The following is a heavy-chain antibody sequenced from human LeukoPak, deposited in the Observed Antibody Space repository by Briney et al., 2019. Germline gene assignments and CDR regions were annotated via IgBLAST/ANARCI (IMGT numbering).Heavy chain of an antibody. D-gene: IGHD3-10*01. J-gene: IGHJ5*02. CDR2: IYSGGTT. CDR3: ARGFNRGFDP. CDR1: GFTVNSNY. V-gene: IGHV3-53*01. Sequence: GGSLRLSCAASGFTVNSNYWSWVRQAPGKGLEWVSVIYSGGTTYYADSVKGRFTFSRDNSKNMLHLQMNSLRAEDTAVYYCARGFNRGFDPWGQGTLVIVSS.